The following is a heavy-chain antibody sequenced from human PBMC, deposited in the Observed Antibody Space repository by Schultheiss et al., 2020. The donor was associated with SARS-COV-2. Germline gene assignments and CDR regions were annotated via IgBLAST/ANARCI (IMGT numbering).Heavy chain of an antibody. CDR2: ISYDGSNK. CDR3: ARGIGGNSWYIISEY. J-gene: IGHJ4*02. V-gene: IGHV3-30*03. CDR1: GFTFSSYG. D-gene: IGHD6-13*01. Sequence: GGSLRLSCAASGFTFSSYGMHWVRQAPGKGLEWVAVISYDGSNKYYADSVKGRFTISRDNSKNTLYLQMNSLRAEDTAVYYCARGIGGNSWYIISEYWGQGTLVTVSS.